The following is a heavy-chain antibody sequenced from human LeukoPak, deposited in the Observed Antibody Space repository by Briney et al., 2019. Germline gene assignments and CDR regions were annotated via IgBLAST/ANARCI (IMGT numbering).Heavy chain of an antibody. CDR1: GFTFSSYW. D-gene: IGHD3-10*01. CDR3: ARDRRFGELLSDAFDI. J-gene: IGHJ3*02. V-gene: IGHV3-7*01. Sequence: GGSLRLSCAASGFTFSSYWMSWVRQAPGKGLEWVANIKQDGSEKYYVDSVKGRFTISRDNAKNSLYLQMNSLRAEDTAVYYCARDRRFGELLSDAFDIWGQGTMVTVSS. CDR2: IKQDGSEK.